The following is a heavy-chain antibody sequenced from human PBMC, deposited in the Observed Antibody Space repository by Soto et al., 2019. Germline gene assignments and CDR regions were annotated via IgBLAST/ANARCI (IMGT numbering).Heavy chain of an antibody. CDR3: AKVPRDFDI. CDR1: GFTFDTNG. Sequence: GGSLRLSCTASGFTFDTNGTTWVRQVPGKGLEWVSAISAGGGTTYYADPVKGRFTISRDNSKNMLYLQMNSLRAEDTAVYYCAKVPRDFDIWGQGKMVTVS. J-gene: IGHJ3*02. V-gene: IGHV3-23*01. CDR2: ISAGGGTT.